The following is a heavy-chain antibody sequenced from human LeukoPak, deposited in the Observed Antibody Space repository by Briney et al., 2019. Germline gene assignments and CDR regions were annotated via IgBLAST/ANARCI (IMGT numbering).Heavy chain of an antibody. CDR1: GFTFSSYA. Sequence: GSLRLSCAASGFTFSSYAMHWVRQAPGKGLEYVSAISSNGGSTFYANSVKGRFTISRDNSKNTLYLQMGSLRAEDTAVYYCARDKDIAARYFDYWGQGTLVTVSS. CDR2: ISSNGGST. D-gene: IGHD6-6*01. J-gene: IGHJ4*02. V-gene: IGHV3-64*01. CDR3: ARDKDIAARYFDY.